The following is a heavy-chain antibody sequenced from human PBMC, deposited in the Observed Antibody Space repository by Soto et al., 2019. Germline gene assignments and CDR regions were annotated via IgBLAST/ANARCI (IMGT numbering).Heavy chain of an antibody. D-gene: IGHD3-10*01. CDR1: GGTFSIYA. V-gene: IGHV1-69*13. Sequence: GASVKVSCKASGGTFSIYAISWVRQAPGQGLEWMGGIIPIFGTANYAQKFQGRVTITADESTSTAYMELSSLRSEDTAVYYCASRQSTSNYYYFDYWGQGTLVTVSS. J-gene: IGHJ4*02. CDR2: IIPIFGTA. CDR3: ASRQSTSNYYYFDY.